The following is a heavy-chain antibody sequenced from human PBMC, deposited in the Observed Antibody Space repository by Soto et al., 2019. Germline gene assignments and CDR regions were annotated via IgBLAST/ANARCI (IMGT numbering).Heavy chain of an antibody. CDR3: ARGVGAASENTIDY. V-gene: IGHV1-46*01. CDR2: INPSDGKT. CDR1: GYTLTSYY. J-gene: IGHJ4*02. D-gene: IGHD6-25*01. Sequence: AASVKVSCKASGYTLTSYYMHWVRQAPGQGLEWMGIINPSDGKTNYAQKFQGRVTMTRDTPTSTIYMELSSLRSEDTAVYYCARGVGAASENTIDYWGQGTLVTVSS.